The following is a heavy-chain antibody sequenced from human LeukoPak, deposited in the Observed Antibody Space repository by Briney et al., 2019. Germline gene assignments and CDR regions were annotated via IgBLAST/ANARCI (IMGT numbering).Heavy chain of an antibody. J-gene: IGHJ6*02. Sequence: GRSLRLSCAASGFTFSVYGMYWVRQPPGKGLEWVALISYDGTDKYHVDSVKGRFTTSRDNSNNTLYLQMNSLRPDDTAVYYCAKAGYSSGWTRYYGMDVWGQGTTVAVSS. V-gene: IGHV3-30*18. D-gene: IGHD6-19*01. CDR1: GFTFSVYG. CDR2: ISYDGTDK. CDR3: AKAGYSSGWTRYYGMDV.